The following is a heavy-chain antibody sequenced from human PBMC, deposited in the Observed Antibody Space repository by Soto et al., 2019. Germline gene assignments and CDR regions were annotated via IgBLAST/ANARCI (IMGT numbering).Heavy chain of an antibody. D-gene: IGHD6-13*01. CDR1: GYTFRNFG. CDR3: ARENSHFDY. CDR2: ISAYNANA. J-gene: IGHJ4*02. V-gene: IGHV1-18*01. Sequence: QIQLLQSGAEVKKPGASVKVTCKASGYTFRNFGISWVRHAPGQGLEWMGWISAYNANANDAQKFEGRLTMTAETSTSTAYMELRSLRSDDTAVYYCARENSHFDYWGQGTLVTVSS.